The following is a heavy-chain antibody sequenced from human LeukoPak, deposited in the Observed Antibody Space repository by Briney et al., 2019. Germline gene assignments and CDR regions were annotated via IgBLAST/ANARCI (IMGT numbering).Heavy chain of an antibody. V-gene: IGHV3-20*04. Sequence: PGGSLRLSCAASGGTFDDYGMSWVRQAPGMGLEWVSGINWNGGSTGYADSVKGRFTISRDNAKNSLYLQMNSLRAEDTALYYCARVLSGYSYGYWDEMYYFDYWGQGTLVTVSS. J-gene: IGHJ4*02. CDR2: INWNGGST. D-gene: IGHD5-18*01. CDR3: ARVLSGYSYGYWDEMYYFDY. CDR1: GGTFDDYG.